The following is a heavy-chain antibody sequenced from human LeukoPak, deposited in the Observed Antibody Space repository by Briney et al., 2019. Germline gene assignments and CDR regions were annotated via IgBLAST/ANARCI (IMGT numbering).Heavy chain of an antibody. V-gene: IGHV4-59*12. D-gene: IGHD4-23*01. J-gene: IGHJ4*02. Sequence: SETLSLTCTVSGGSISSYYWSWIRQPPGKGLEWIGYIYYSGSTNYNPSLKSRVTISVDTSKNQFSLKLTSVTAADTAVYYCVRDIHSSTTVVTGGPFDYWGQGTLVTVSS. CDR1: GGSISSYY. CDR2: IYYSGST. CDR3: VRDIHSSTTVVTGGPFDY.